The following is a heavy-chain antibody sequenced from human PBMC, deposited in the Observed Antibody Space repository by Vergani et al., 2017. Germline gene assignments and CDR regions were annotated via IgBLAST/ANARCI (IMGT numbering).Heavy chain of an antibody. D-gene: IGHD3-3*01. Sequence: QVQLQESGPGLVKPSETLSLTCTVSGGSISSYYWSWIRQPAGKGLEWIGRIYTSGSTNYNPSLKSRVTMSVDTSKNEISLKLRSVTAADTAVYYCARMIPYYDFWSGYYDPYYFDYWGQGTLVTVSS. CDR2: IYTSGST. J-gene: IGHJ4*02. CDR3: ARMIPYYDFWSGYYDPYYFDY. V-gene: IGHV4-4*07. CDR1: GGSISSYY.